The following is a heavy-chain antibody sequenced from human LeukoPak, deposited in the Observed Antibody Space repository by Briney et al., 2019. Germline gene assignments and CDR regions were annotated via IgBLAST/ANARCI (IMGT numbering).Heavy chain of an antibody. CDR2: ISSSGSTI. J-gene: IGHJ4*02. V-gene: IGHV3-48*03. CDR3: ARDAGYASRGI. D-gene: IGHD2-2*01. CDR1: GFTFSSYE. Sequence: PGGSLRLSCAASGFTFSSYELNWVRQAPGKGLEWVSYISSSGSTIKYADSVKGRFTISRGSAKNSLYLQMNSLRAEDTAVYYCARDAGYASRGIWGQGTLVTVSS.